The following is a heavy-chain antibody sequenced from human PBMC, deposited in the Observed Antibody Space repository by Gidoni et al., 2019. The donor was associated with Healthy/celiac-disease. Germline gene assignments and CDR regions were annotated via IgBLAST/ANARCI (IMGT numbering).Heavy chain of an antibody. J-gene: IGHJ6*02. D-gene: IGHD2-2*01. CDR1: GFPFGDYA. CDR3: TRYKVVVPAAYWTDYYYYGMDV. V-gene: IGHV3-49*04. CDR2: IRSKAYGGTT. Sequence: EVQLVESGGGLVQPGRSLRLSCTASGFPFGDYAMSWVRQAPGKGLEWVGFIRSKAYGGTTEYAASVKGRFTISRDDSKSIAYLQMNSLKTEDTAVYYCTRYKVVVPAAYWTDYYYYGMDVWGQGTTVTVSS.